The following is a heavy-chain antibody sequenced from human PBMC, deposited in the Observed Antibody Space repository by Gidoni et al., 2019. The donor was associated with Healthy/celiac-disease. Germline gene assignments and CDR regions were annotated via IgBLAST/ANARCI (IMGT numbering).Heavy chain of an antibody. D-gene: IGHD3-10*01. CDR1: GFSLSTSGMC. V-gene: IGHV2-70*01. J-gene: IGHJ4*02. CDR2: IDWDDDK. Sequence: QVTLRESGPALVKPTQTLTLTCTFSGFSLSTSGMCVSWIRQPPGKALEWLGLIDWDDDKYYSTSLKTRLTISKDTSKNQVVLTITNMEPVDTATYYCARSVVEGGEYYFDYWGQGTLVTVSS. CDR3: ARSVVEGGEYYFDY.